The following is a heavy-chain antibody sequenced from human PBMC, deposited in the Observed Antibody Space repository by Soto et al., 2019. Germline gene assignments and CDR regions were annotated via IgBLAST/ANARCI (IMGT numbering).Heavy chain of an antibody. V-gene: IGHV2-5*02. D-gene: IGHD3-10*01. Sequence: QITLKESGRTLVKPTETLTLTCTVSGFSLTTNGVGVGWIRQPPGKALEWLALIYWDDDKRYSLSLKSRLTITRDTSENKVVLTMTNMDPVDTATYYCAHYGSSWFGPWGQGTLVTVSS. CDR3: AHYGSSWFGP. CDR2: IYWDDDK. J-gene: IGHJ5*02. CDR1: GFSLTTNGVG.